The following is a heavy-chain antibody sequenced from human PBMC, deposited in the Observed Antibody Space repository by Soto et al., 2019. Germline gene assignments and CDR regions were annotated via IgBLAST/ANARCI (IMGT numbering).Heavy chain of an antibody. CDR2: IYRTGST. D-gene: IGHD1-7*01. CDR3: ASRYPGTSVDY. Sequence: PSETLSITCAVSGGSFTSNNWWTWVRQPPGQGLEWIGEIYRTGSTNYNPSLKSRVTISLDKSENKFSLKVTSLTAADTAVYYCASRYPGTSVDYWGQGTLVTVSS. V-gene: IGHV4-4*02. J-gene: IGHJ4*02. CDR1: GGSFTSNNW.